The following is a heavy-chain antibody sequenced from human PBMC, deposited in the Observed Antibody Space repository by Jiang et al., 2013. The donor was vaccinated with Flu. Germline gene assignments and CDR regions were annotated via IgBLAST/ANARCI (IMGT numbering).Heavy chain of an antibody. CDR3: ARGDGYNFVQNDY. D-gene: IGHD5-24*01. CDR2: IIPIFDTA. CDR1: GGTFSSYA. J-gene: IGHJ4*02. Sequence: VQLVESGAEVKKPGSSVKVSCKASGGTFSSYAISWVRQAPGQGLEWMGGIIPIFDTANYAQKFQGRVTIIADKSTSTTYMELSSLRSEDTAVYYCARGDGYNFVQNDYWGQGTLVTVSS. V-gene: IGHV1-69*06.